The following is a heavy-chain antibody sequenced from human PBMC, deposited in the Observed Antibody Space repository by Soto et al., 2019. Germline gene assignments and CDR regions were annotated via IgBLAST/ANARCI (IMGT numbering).Heavy chain of an antibody. CDR1: GFTFISHW. J-gene: IGHJ4*02. D-gene: IGHD5-18*01. CDR2: IDTDGSST. CDR3: ASAQLWPLDMYD. Sequence: GVSLSLSCAASGFTFISHWMHGFRQAPGKGLVWVSRIDTDGSSTNYADSVKGRFTVSRDNAKNTLHLQMNSLRAEDTAVYYWASAQLWPLDMYDRGQGTLFTLSS. V-gene: IGHV3-74*01.